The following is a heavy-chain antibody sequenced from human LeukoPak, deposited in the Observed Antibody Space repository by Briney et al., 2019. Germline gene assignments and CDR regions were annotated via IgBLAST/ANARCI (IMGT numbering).Heavy chain of an antibody. V-gene: IGHV3-30*03. CDR2: ISYDGSNK. CDR1: GFTFSSYG. J-gene: IGHJ6*03. Sequence: LSGGSLRLSCAASGFTFSSYGMHWVRQAPGKGLEWVAVISYDGSNKYYADTVKGRFTISRDNSKNTLYLQMNSLRAEDTAVYYCARDHRGSGSRYYYYYMDVWGKGTTVTISS. CDR3: ARDHRGSGSRYYYYYMDV. D-gene: IGHD3-10*01.